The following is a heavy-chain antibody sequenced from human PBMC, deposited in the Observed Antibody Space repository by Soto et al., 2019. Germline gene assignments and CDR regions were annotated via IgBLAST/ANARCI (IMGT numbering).Heavy chain of an antibody. D-gene: IGHD3-16*01. CDR2: ISISGGNT. CDR1: GLPFSSHA. V-gene: IGHV3-23*01. J-gene: IGHJ4*02. CDR3: ANELRPNDY. Sequence: EVQLLESGGGLVQPGGSLRLSCAASGLPFSSHAMSWVRQAPGKGLEWVSSISISGGNTYYADSVRGRFTISRDNSKNTLYLHMNRLTDEDTAIYYCANELRPNDYWGQGTLVTVSS.